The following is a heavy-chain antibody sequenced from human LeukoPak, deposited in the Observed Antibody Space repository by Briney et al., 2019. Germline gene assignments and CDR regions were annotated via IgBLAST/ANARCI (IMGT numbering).Heavy chain of an antibody. Sequence: PGGSLRLSCAASGVTFSNCWMYWVSQAPGKGLEWVANINQDESEKYYVDSVKGRFTISRDNAKSSLYLQMNSLRVEYMAVYYSARGPVYYDSGHNRGSLDYWGQGTLVTVSS. V-gene: IGHV3-7*01. CDR3: ARGPVYYDSGHNRGSLDY. CDR1: GVTFSNCW. CDR2: INQDESEK. J-gene: IGHJ4*02. D-gene: IGHD3-10*01.